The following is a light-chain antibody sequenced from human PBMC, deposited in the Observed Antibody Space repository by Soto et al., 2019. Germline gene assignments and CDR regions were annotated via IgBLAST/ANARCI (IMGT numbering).Light chain of an antibody. CDR3: QQHENWLT. CDR2: DAS. Sequence: EIVLTQSPATLSVSPGERATLSCRASRSVSRNVAWYQQKPGQAPRLLIYDASTRATGIPARFSGSGSGTEFTLTISSLQSEDFAVYHCQQHENWLTFGGGSKVEIK. V-gene: IGKV3-15*01. CDR1: RSVSRN. J-gene: IGKJ4*01.